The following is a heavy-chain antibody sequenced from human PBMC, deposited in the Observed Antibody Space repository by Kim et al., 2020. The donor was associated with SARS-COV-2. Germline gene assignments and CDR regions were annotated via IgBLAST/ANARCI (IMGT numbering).Heavy chain of an antibody. CDR3: VTVFTTHAFNI. Sequence: TVYARKFQGRVTMTEDTSTDRSFMELSSLRSDDTAVYYCVTVFTTHAFNIWGQGTMVTVSS. CDR2: T. J-gene: IGHJ3*02. V-gene: IGHV1-24*01. D-gene: IGHD3-22*01.